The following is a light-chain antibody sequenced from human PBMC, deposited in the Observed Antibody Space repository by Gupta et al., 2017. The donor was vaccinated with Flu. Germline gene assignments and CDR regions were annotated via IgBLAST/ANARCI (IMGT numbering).Light chain of an antibody. CDR2: KDT. Sequence: SFEFTQPPAVAVPPGQPARITCPGDALPNQFAYWYQQRPGPAPMLLIYKDTERPSKIPARFSGSSSGTTATLTISAVQAEDEADYYCPAADSGGTYVVFGGGTKLTVL. V-gene: IGLV3-25*03. CDR1: ALPNQF. J-gene: IGLJ2*01. CDR3: PAADSGGTYVV.